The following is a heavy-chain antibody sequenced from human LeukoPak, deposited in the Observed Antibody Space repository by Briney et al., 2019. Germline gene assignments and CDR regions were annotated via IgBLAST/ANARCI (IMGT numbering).Heavy chain of an antibody. CDR3: AKDIQTWPRFPDY. J-gene: IGHJ4*02. CDR2: ISDSGSTA. CDR1: GFTFSSYA. Sequence: GGSLRLSCAASGFTFSSYAMSWVRQAPGKGLEWVSGISDSGSTAFYADSVKGRFTSSRDNPKSTLYLQMNSLRAEDTAVYYCAKDIQTWPRFPDYWGQGTLVTVSS. V-gene: IGHV3-23*01. D-gene: IGHD5-12*01.